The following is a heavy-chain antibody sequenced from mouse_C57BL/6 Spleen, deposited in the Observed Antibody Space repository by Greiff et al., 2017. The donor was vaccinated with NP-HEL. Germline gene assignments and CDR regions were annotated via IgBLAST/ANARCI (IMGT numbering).Heavy chain of an antibody. D-gene: IGHD1-1*01. J-gene: IGHJ3*01. CDR2: IYPGDGDT. Sequence: LVEPGASVKISCKASGYAFSSSWMNWVKQRPGKGLEWIGRIYPGDGDTNYNGKFKGKATLTADKSSSTAYMQLSSLTSEDSAVYFCAREITTVVEASFAYWGQGTLVTVSA. CDR1: GYAFSSSW. V-gene: IGHV1-82*01. CDR3: AREITTVVEASFAY.